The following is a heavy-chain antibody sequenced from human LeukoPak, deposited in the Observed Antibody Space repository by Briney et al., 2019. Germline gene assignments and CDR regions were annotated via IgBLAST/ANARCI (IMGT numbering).Heavy chain of an antibody. Sequence: PGASVKVSCKTPEGTFNNYAITWVRQAPGQGLEWMGVFIPIFGTANYAQKFQGRVTITADKSISTAYLQWSSLKASDTAMYYCARHKPYYDILTGYHYYMDVWGKGTTVTVSS. D-gene: IGHD3-9*01. CDR2: FIPIFGTA. CDR3: ARHKPYYDILTGYHYYMDV. V-gene: IGHV1-69*06. J-gene: IGHJ6*03. CDR1: EGTFNNYA.